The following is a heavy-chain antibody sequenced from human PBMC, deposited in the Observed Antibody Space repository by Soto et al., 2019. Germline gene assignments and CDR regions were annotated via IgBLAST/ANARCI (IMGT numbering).Heavy chain of an antibody. V-gene: IGHV4-30-2*01. J-gene: IGHJ6*02. CDR2: IYHSGST. D-gene: IGHD6-6*01. CDR1: GGSISSGGYS. Sequence: KTSETLSLTCAVSGGSISSGGYSWSWIRQPPGKGLEWIGYIYHSGSTYYNPSLKSRVTISVDRSKNQFSLKLSSVTAADTAVYYCARDSSSYYYYYGMDVWGQGTTVTVSS. CDR3: ARDSSSYYYYYGMDV.